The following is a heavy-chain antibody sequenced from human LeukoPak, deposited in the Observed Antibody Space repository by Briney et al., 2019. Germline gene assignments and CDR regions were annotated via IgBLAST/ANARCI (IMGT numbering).Heavy chain of an antibody. CDR3: AREEYSLIVATIPRFDP. Sequence: PGGSLRLSCAASGFTFTSYYMHWVRQAPGQGLEWMGIINPSGGSTSYAQKFQGRVTTTRGTSTSTVYMELSSLRSEDTAVYYCAREEYSLIVATIPRFDPWGQGTLVTVSS. CDR1: GFTFTSYY. J-gene: IGHJ5*02. V-gene: IGHV1-46*01. CDR2: INPSGGST. D-gene: IGHD5-12*01.